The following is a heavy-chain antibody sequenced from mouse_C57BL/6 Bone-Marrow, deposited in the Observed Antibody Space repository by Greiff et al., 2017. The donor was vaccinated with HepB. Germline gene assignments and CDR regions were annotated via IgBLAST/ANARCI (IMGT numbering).Heavy chain of an antibody. Sequence: QVQLQQSDAELVKPGASVKISCKVSGYTFTDHTIHWMKQRPEQGLEWIGYIYPRDGSTKYNEKFKGKATLTADKSSSTAYMQLNSLTSEDSAVYYCTTGYYGSSYDYFDYWGQGTTLTVSS. J-gene: IGHJ2*01. CDR3: TTGYYGSSYDYFDY. CDR1: GYTFTDHT. V-gene: IGHV1-78*01. D-gene: IGHD1-1*01. CDR2: IYPRDGST.